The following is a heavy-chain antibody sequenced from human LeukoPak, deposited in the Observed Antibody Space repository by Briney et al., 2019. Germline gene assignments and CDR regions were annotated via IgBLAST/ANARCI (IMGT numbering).Heavy chain of an antibody. CDR1: GGSISTSTYY. J-gene: IGHJ2*01. CDR2: ISYSGST. V-gene: IGHV4-39*01. D-gene: IGHD1-26*01. Sequence: SETLSLTCTVSGGSISTSTYYWGWIRPPPGKGLEWIGSISYSGSTYNNPSLKSRVTISVDTSKNQFSLKLSSVTAPDTAVYYCARRVYSGSYNWYFNLWGRGTLVTVSS. CDR3: ARRVYSGSYNWYFNL.